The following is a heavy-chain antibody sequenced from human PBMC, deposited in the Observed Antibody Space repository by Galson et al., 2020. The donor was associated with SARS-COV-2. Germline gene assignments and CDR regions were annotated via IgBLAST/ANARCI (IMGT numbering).Heavy chain of an antibody. V-gene: IGHV3-74*01. Sequence: GGTLSLSCAVSGFTFSSYWMHWVRQAPGKGLVWVSRIYSEGNSTSYADSVKGRFTISGDDAKDTLYLHMRSLRAEDTAVYYCARGDMRNDAFDYWGQGTLVTVSS. CDR1: GFTFSSYW. CDR2: IYSEGNST. J-gene: IGHJ4*02. CDR3: ARGDMRNDAFDY. D-gene: IGHD3-16*01.